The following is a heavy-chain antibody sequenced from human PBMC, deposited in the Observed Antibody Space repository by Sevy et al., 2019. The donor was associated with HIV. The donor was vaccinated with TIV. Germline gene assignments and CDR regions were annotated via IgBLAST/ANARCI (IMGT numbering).Heavy chain of an antibody. CDR3: ARDPLLGIAREVARGGY. CDR2: ISGGGIT. V-gene: IGHV3-11*01. J-gene: IGHJ4*02. Sequence: GGSLRLSCSGSGFIFSDYYMSWIRQAPGRGLEWVSYISGGGITYYADSVQGRFTISRDNARNSLYLQMNSLRADDTAVDYCARDPLLGIAREVARGGYWGQGTLVTVSS. CDR1: GFIFSDYY. D-gene: IGHD2-2*03.